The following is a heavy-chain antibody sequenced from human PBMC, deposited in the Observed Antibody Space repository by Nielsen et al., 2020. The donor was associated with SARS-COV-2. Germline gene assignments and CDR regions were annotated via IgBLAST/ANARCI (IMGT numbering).Heavy chain of an antibody. CDR1: GYSFTSYW. CDR3: ARLHAGRFLEWLLSKRYFDY. D-gene: IGHD3-3*01. V-gene: IGHV5-51*01. Sequence: KVSCKASGYSFTSYWIGWVRQMPGKGLEWMGIIYPGDSDTRYSPSFQGQVTISADKSISTAYLQWSSLKASDTAMYYCARLHAGRFLEWLLSKRYFDYWGQGTLVTVSS. CDR2: IYPGDSDT. J-gene: IGHJ4*02.